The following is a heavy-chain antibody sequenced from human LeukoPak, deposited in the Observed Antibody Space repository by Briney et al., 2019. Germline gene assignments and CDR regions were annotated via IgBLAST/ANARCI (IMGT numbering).Heavy chain of an antibody. D-gene: IGHD1-26*01. CDR2: ISSSSSYI. Sequence: WGSLRLSCAASGFTFSSYSMNWVRQAPGKGLEWVSSISSSSSYIYYADSVKGRFTISRDNAKNSLYLQMNSLRAEDTAVYYCARARATTIFDYWGQGTLVTVSS. CDR3: ARARATTIFDY. CDR1: GFTFSSYS. V-gene: IGHV3-21*01. J-gene: IGHJ4*02.